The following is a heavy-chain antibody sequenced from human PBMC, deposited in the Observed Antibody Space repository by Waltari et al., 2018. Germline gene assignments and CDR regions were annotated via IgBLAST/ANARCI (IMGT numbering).Heavy chain of an antibody. V-gene: IGHV3-53*01. CDR1: GFTVSSNY. D-gene: IGHD3-22*01. Sequence: EVQLVESGGGLIQPGGSLRLSCVASGFTVSSNYMSWVRQAPGKGVEWVSITYSGGSTDYADSVKGRFTISRDNAKNTVYVQMNSLRAEDTAVYYCARETYYDRSAYFRLGAFDIWGLGTMVTVSS. J-gene: IGHJ3*02. CDR2: TYSGGST. CDR3: ARETYYDRSAYFRLGAFDI.